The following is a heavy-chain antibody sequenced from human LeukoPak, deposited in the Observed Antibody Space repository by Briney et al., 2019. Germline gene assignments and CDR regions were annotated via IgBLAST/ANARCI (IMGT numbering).Heavy chain of an antibody. Sequence: GGSLRLSCAASGFTVSSNYMSWVRQAPGKGLEWVSVIYSGGSTYYADSVKGRFTISRDNSKNTLYLQMNSLRAEDTAVYYCARDPYGYYYMDAWGKGTTVTVSS. CDR1: GFTVSSNY. CDR2: IYSGGST. D-gene: IGHD4-17*01. J-gene: IGHJ6*03. V-gene: IGHV3-53*01. CDR3: ARDPYGYYYMDA.